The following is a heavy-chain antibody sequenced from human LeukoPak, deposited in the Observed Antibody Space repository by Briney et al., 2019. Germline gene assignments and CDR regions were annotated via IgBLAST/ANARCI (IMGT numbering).Heavy chain of an antibody. V-gene: IGHV4-4*09. CDR1: GGSFSFDS. J-gene: IGHJ4*02. CDR2: RFNSGST. D-gene: IGHD1-14*01. Sequence: SETLSLTCTVSGGSFSFDSWTWIRQSPGKGLEWIGWRFNSGSTSYNPSLKSRVTISVDTSKNQFSLKVSSVTAADTAVYYCARGITAYFFDYWGQGTLVTVSS. CDR3: ARGITAYFFDY.